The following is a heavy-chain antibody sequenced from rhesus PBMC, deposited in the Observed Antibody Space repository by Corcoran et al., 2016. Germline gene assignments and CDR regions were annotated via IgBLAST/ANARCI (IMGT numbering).Heavy chain of an antibody. Sequence: QVQLQESGPGLVKPSETLSLTGAVSGGSFSSYWWSWIRQPPGKGLEWIGEINGNGGSTNDNPSHKSRVTISKDASKNQFSRRLSAVTAADTAVYYCAGYRGWNNVDYWGQGVLVTVSS. D-gene: IGHD1-20*01. CDR2: INGNGGST. J-gene: IGHJ4*01. CDR3: AGYRGWNNVDY. CDR1: GGSFSSYW. V-gene: IGHV4-80*01.